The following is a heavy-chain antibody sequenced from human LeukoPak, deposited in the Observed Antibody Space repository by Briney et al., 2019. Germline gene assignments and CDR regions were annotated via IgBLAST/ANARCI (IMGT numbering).Heavy chain of an antibody. J-gene: IGHJ4*02. D-gene: IGHD6-13*01. CDR1: GYSFTSYW. CDR2: IYPGDSDT. CDR3: ARRDSSSWSPTDY. Sequence: GESLKISCKGSGYSFTSYWIGWVRQMPGKGLGWMGIIYPGDSDTRYSPSFQGQVTISADKSIGTAYLQWSSLKASDTAMYYCARRDSSSWSPTDYWGQGTLVTVSS. V-gene: IGHV5-51*01.